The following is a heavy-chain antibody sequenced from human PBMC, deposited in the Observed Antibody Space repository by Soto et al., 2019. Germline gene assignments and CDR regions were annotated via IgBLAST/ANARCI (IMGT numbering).Heavy chain of an antibody. CDR3: ARALWFEVSYYYMDV. V-gene: IGHV3-7*01. CDR1: GFTFSSYW. J-gene: IGHJ6*03. CDR2: IKQDGSEK. Sequence: EVQLVESGGGLVQPGGSLRLSCAASGFTFSSYWMSWVRQAPGKGLEWVANIKQDGSEKYYVDSVKGRLTISRDNAKNSLYLQMNSLRAEDTAVYYCARALWFEVSYYYMDVWGKGTKVTVSS. D-gene: IGHD3-10*01.